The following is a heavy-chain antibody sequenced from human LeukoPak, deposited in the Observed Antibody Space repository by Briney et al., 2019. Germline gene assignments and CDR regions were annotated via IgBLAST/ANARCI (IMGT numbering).Heavy chain of an antibody. CDR3: ARGPNYDILTGYYYYYYYGMDV. V-gene: IGHV1-18*01. J-gene: IGHJ6*02. D-gene: IGHD3-9*01. Sequence: ASVKVSCRASGYTFTSYGISWVRQAPGQGLEWMGWISAYNGNTNYAQKLQGRVTMTTDTSTSTAYMELRSLRSDDTAVYYCARGPNYDILTGYYYYYYYGMDVWGQGTTVTVSS. CDR1: GYTFTSYG. CDR2: ISAYNGNT.